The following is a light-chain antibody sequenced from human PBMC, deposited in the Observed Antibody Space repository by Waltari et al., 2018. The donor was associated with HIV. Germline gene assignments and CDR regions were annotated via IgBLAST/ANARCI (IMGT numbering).Light chain of an antibody. CDR2: ENN. Sequence: QSVLTQPPSVSAAPGQKVTISCSGSSSNIGKNYVCWYQQLPGTAPKLLIYENNKRPSGIPDRFSGSKSGTSATLGITGLQTGDEADYYCGTWDSSLSAWVFGGGTKLTVL. V-gene: IGLV1-51*01. CDR3: GTWDSSLSAWV. J-gene: IGLJ3*02. CDR1: SSNIGKNY.